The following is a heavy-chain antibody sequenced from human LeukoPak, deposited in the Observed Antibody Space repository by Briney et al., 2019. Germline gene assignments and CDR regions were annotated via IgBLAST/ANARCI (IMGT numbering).Heavy chain of an antibody. V-gene: IGHV3-23*01. CDR2: ISASGVST. CDR1: GFTFSNYA. Sequence: PGGPLRLSCAASGFTFSNYAMSWVRQAPGKGLEWVSTISASGVSTYYADSLKGRFTISRDNSVNTLSLQINSLRAEDAAVYYCAKLPYSTYYYFDHWGQGTLVTVSS. CDR3: AKLPYSTYYYFDH. D-gene: IGHD4-11*01. J-gene: IGHJ4*02.